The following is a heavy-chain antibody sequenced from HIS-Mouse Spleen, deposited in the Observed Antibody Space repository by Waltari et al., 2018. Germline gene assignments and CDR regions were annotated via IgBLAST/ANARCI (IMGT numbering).Heavy chain of an antibody. J-gene: IGHJ4*02. CDR1: GVSFSGYY. V-gene: IGHV4-34*01. D-gene: IGHD3-10*01. Sequence: QVQLQQWGAGLLKPSETLSLTRAVYGVSFSGYYWSWLRQPPGKGLEWIGEINHSGSTNYNPSLKSRVTISVDTSKNQFSLKLSSVTAADTAVYYCARRRIGYYFDYWGQGTLVTVSS. CDR3: ARRRIGYYFDY. CDR2: INHSGST.